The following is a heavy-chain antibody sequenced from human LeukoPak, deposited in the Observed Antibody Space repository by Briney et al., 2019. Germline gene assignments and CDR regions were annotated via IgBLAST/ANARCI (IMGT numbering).Heavy chain of an antibody. CDR1: GDSVSSGFYY. V-gene: IGHV4-61*01. CDR2: IYYTGST. CDR3: ARGYGGQYVDY. Sequence: SETLSLTCVVSGDSVSSGFYYWSWIRQPPGKTLEWIGYIYYTGSTNYNPSLKSRVAMSLDTSKNQFSPNVRSVTAADTAIYYCARGYGGQYVDYWGQGILVPVSS. J-gene: IGHJ4*02. D-gene: IGHD2-15*01.